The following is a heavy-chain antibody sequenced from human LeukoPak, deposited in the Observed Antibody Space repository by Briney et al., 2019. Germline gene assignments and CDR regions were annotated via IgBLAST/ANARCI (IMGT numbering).Heavy chain of an antibody. D-gene: IGHD1-26*01. Sequence: GGSLRLSCAASRFSFSAYPMGWVRRAPGRGLEWVSGISAGGDLTFHADPVKGRFTISRDSSKNTLYLQMNSLRADDTAEYYCAKSLLTTASGTGRAFDLWGQGTMVTVSS. CDR3: AKSLLTTASGTGRAFDL. J-gene: IGHJ3*01. CDR1: RFSFSAYP. V-gene: IGHV3-23*01. CDR2: ISAGGDLT.